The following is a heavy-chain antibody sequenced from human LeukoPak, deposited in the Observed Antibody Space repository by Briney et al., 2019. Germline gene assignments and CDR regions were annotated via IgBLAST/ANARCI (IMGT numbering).Heavy chain of an antibody. D-gene: IGHD6-19*01. J-gene: IGHJ5*02. Sequence: SETLSLTCAVYGRSFSGYYWSWIRQPPGKGLEWIGSIYYSGSTYYNPSLKSRVTISVDTSKNQFSLKLSSVTAADTAVYYCARLAVAYNWFDPWGQGTLVTVSS. CDR3: ARLAVAYNWFDP. V-gene: IGHV4-34*01. CDR2: IYYSGST. CDR1: GRSFSGYY.